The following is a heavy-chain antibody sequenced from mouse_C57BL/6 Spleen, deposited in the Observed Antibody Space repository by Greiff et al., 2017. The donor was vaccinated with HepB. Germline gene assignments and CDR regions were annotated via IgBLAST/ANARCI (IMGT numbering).Heavy chain of an antibody. Sequence: QVQLQQPGAELVRPGSSVKLSCKASGYTFTSYWMDWVKQRPGQGLEWIGNIYPSDSETHYNQKFKDKATLTVDKSSSTAYMQLSSLTSEDSAVYYCARTPMDTMDYWGQGTSVTVSS. CDR1: GYTFTSYW. V-gene: IGHV1-61*01. CDR2: IYPSDSET. D-gene: IGHD1-1*02. CDR3: ARTPMDTMDY. J-gene: IGHJ4*01.